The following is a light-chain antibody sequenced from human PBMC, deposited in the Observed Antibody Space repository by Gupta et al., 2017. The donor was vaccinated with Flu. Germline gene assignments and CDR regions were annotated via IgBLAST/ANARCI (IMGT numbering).Light chain of an antibody. Sequence: DIQMTQSPSSLSASVGDRVTITCRASQSISSYLNWYQQKPGKAPKLLIYAASSWQSGVPSRFSGSGYGTDFTLTISSRQPEDFASYYCQQSDSTSTWTFGQGTKVEIK. CDR1: QSISSY. CDR2: AAS. CDR3: QQSDSTSTWT. J-gene: IGKJ1*01. V-gene: IGKV1-39*01.